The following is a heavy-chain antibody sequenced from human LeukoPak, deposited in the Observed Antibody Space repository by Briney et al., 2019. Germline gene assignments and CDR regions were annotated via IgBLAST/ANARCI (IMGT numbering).Heavy chain of an antibody. J-gene: IGHJ5*02. CDR1: GYSISSGYY. V-gene: IGHV4-31*11. CDR3: TRDGPRSSGYPDT. Sequence: SETLSLTCAVSGYSISSGYYWGWIRQPPGKGLEWIGYIYYSGSTYYNPSLKSRVTISVDTSKNQFSLRLNSVTAADTAVYYCTRDGPRSSGYPDTWGQGTLVTVSS. CDR2: IYYSGST. D-gene: IGHD3-22*01.